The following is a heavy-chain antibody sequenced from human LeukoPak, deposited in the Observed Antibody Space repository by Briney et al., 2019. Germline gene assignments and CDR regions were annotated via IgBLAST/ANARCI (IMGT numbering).Heavy chain of an antibody. Sequence: ASVKVSCKASGGTFSSYEISWVRQAPGQGLEWMGGITPMFGIAKYAQKLQGRVTMTTDTSTSTAYMELRSLRSDDTAVYYCARITIFGVVIRSSDAFDIWGQGTMVTVSS. CDR2: ITPMFGIA. D-gene: IGHD3-3*01. CDR3: ARITIFGVVIRSSDAFDI. CDR1: GGTFSSYE. V-gene: IGHV1-69*10. J-gene: IGHJ3*02.